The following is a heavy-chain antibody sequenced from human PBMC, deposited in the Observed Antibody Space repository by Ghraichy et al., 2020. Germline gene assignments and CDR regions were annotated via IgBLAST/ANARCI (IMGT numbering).Heavy chain of an antibody. CDR3: ARSSGWTPDY. Sequence: GGSLRLSCAASGFTFSSHCMSWFRQAPGKGLEWVAIINQDGSEKYYVDSVKGRFTISRDNTKNSLFLQMNGLRAEDTAVYYCARSSGWTPDYWGQGTLVTVSS. J-gene: IGHJ4*02. CDR1: GFTFSSHC. CDR2: INQDGSEK. D-gene: IGHD6-19*01. V-gene: IGHV3-7*01.